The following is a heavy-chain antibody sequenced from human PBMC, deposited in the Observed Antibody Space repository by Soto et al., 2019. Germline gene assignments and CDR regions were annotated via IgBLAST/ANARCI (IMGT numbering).Heavy chain of an antibody. D-gene: IGHD3-16*01. Sequence: EQLAESGGGVVQSGRSLRLSCEASGFTFSSFGMHWVHQAPGKGLEWVAVISYDGSDTYFADSVKGRFTISRDNSKNTVYRQMNSLRVEDTAVYYCVKDIHFLGIWYFDLWGRGSLVSVSS. V-gene: IGHV3-30*18. CDR1: GFTFSSFG. J-gene: IGHJ2*01. CDR2: ISYDGSDT. CDR3: VKDIHFLGIWYFDL.